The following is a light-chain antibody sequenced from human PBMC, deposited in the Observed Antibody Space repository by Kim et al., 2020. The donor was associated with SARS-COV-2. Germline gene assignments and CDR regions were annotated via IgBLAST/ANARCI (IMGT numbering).Light chain of an antibody. V-gene: IGLV4-69*01. CDR1: SGYNSYA. CDR3: QTWATGIQV. J-gene: IGLJ2*01. CDR2: LNSDGSH. Sequence: QLVLTQSSSASASLGAPVKITCNLSSGYNSYAIAWHQQKSDKGPQFLMNLNSDGSHRRGAGIPDRFSGSSSGTERHLIISSLQSDDEADYYCQTWATGIQVFGGGTQLTVL.